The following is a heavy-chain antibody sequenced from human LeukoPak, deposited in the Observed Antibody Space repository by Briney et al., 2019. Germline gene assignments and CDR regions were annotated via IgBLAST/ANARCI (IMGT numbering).Heavy chain of an antibody. CDR1: GFTFGDKS. D-gene: IGHD2-2*01. Sequence: GRSLRLSCEPSGFTFGDKSISWVRQAPGKGLEWIGVIRKKSFGGTAEYAAAVKDRFSISRDDSKSIAYLQMNSLKSEDTAMYYCTRDMPDYWGQGTLVTVSS. CDR3: TRDMPDY. J-gene: IGHJ4*02. CDR2: IRKKSFGGTA. V-gene: IGHV3-49*04.